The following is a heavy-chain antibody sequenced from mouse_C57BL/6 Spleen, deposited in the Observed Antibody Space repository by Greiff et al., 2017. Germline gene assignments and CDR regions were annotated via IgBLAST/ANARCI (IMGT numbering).Heavy chain of an antibody. CDR3: ARSNRGYFDV. CDR1: GFNIKDYY. Sequence: EVQLQESGAELVKPGASVKLSCTASGFNIKDYYMHWVKQRTEQGLEWIGRIDPEDGDTTYAPKFQGKVTITADTSANTAYLQLSSLTSEDTAVYYCARSNRGYFDVWGTGTTVTVSS. V-gene: IGHV14-2*01. D-gene: IGHD2-5*01. J-gene: IGHJ1*03. CDR2: IDPEDGDT.